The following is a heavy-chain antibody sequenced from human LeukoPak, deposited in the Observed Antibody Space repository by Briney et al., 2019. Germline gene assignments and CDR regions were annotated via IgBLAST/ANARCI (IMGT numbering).Heavy chain of an antibody. Sequence: KPSETLSLTCTVSGGSVSSGSYYWSWIRQPPGKGLEWIGYIYYSGSTNYNPSLKSRATISVDTSKNQFSLKLSSVTAAYTAVYYCARDVVTMVRGVIIAAFDYWGQGTLVSVSS. J-gene: IGHJ4*02. CDR3: ARDVVTMVRGVIIAAFDY. CDR1: GGSVSSGSYY. V-gene: IGHV4-61*01. CDR2: IYYSGST. D-gene: IGHD3-10*01.